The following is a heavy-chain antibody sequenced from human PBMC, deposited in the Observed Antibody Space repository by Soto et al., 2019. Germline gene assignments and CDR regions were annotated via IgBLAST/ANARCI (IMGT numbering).Heavy chain of an antibody. CDR2: INHSGST. CDR1: GGSFSGYY. D-gene: IGHD3-22*01. V-gene: IGHV4-34*01. Sequence: QVQLQQWGAGLLKPSETLSLTCAVYGGSFSGYYWSWIRQPPGKGLEWIGEINHSGSTNYNPSLTSRVTISVDTSKNQFSLKLSSVTAADTAVYYCAAYYYDSSGYYYWGQGTLVTVSS. J-gene: IGHJ4*02. CDR3: AAYYYDSSGYYY.